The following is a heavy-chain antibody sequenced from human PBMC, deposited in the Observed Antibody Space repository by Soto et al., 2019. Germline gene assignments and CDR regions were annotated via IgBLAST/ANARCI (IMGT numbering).Heavy chain of an antibody. Sequence: QVQLVQSGAEVKKPGSSVKVSCKASGGTFGSYAISWVRQAPGQGLEWMGGIIPIFGTANYAQKFQGRVTITADESTSTAYMELSSLRSEDTAVYYCARTMVRGVITYYGMDVWGQGTTVTVSS. J-gene: IGHJ6*02. V-gene: IGHV1-69*01. D-gene: IGHD3-10*01. CDR2: IIPIFGTA. CDR3: ARTMVRGVITYYGMDV. CDR1: GGTFGSYA.